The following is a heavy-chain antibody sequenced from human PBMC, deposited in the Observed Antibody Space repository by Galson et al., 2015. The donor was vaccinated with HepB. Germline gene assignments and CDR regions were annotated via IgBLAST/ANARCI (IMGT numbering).Heavy chain of an antibody. V-gene: IGHV3-30*04. Sequence: SLRLSCAASGFTFGSYAMHWVRQAPGKGLEWVAVISYDGSNKYCADSVKGRFTISRDNSKNTLYLQMNSLRAEDTAVYYCARGDTYYYDSSGYPDAFDIWGQETMVTVSS. CDR3: ARGDTYYYDSSGYPDAFDI. CDR2: ISYDGSNK. J-gene: IGHJ3*02. CDR1: GFTFGSYA. D-gene: IGHD3-22*01.